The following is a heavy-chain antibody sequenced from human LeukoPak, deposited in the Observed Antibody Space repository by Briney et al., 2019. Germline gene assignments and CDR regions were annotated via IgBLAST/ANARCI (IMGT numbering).Heavy chain of an antibody. Sequence: PGGSLRLSCAASGFTFSSYGMHWVRQAPGKGLEWVAVIWYDGSNKYYADSVKGRFTISRDNSKNTLYLQMNSLRAEDTAVYYCAKDSGVSSSLRPYMDVWGKGTTVTVSS. CDR3: AKDSGVSSSLRPYMDV. J-gene: IGHJ6*03. CDR2: IWYDGSNK. V-gene: IGHV3-33*06. CDR1: GFTFSSYG. D-gene: IGHD2/OR15-2a*01.